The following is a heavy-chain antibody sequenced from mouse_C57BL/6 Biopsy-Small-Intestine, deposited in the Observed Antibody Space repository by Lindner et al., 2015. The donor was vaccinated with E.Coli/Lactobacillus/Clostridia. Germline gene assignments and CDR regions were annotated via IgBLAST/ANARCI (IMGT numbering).Heavy chain of an antibody. V-gene: IGHV1-64*01. J-gene: IGHJ4*01. D-gene: IGHD2-14*01. CDR1: GYTFTNYY. CDR3: ARGDFVVRQSANYWLDP. CDR2: INPSGGAT. Sequence: SVKVSCKASGYTFTNYYIHWVRQAPGQGLEWMGMINPSGGATNFAQKFQGRVTMTRDTSTSTVYMQLSSLTSADTAVYYCARGDFVVRQSANYWLDPWGQGTLVTVSS.